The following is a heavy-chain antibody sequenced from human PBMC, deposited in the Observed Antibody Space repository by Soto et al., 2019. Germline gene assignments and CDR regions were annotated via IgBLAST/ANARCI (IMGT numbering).Heavy chain of an antibody. Sequence: GGSLRLSCEVSGFTFKDYAMHWVRQAPGKGLEWVSGISWDGVKTDYADSLKGRFTISRDNAKNSLFLEMNSLRAEDTALYYCTRRRFGVRGVTTMDVWGPGTTVTVSS. V-gene: IGHV3-9*01. CDR2: ISWDGVKT. D-gene: IGHD3-10*01. CDR1: GFTFKDYA. CDR3: TRRRFGVRGVTTMDV. J-gene: IGHJ6*02.